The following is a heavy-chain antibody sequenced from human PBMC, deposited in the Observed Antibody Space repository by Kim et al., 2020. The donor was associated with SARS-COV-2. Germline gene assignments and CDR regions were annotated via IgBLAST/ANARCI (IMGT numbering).Heavy chain of an antibody. J-gene: IGHJ4*02. V-gene: IGHV3-9*01. CDR3: AKAHRRTYDFWSGYSFDY. Sequence: GGSLRLSCAASGFTFGDYAMHWVRQAPGKGLEWVSGISWNSGSIGYADSVKGRFTISRDNAKNSLYLQMNSLRAEDTALYYCAKAHRRTYDFWSGYSFDYWGQGTLVTVSS. D-gene: IGHD3-3*01. CDR2: ISWNSGSI. CDR1: GFTFGDYA.